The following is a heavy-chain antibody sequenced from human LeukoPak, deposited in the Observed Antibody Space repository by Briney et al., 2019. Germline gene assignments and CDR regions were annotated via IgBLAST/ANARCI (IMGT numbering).Heavy chain of an antibody. V-gene: IGHV3-21*01. Sequence: GGSLRLSCTDSGFTISGYSMIWVRQAPGKGLEWVSSISSSSSYIYYADSVKGRFTISRDNAKNSLYLQMYSLRAEDTAVYYCARDRGFSYSGYDYQPSGYWGQGTLVTVSS. CDR3: ARDRGFSYSGYDYQPSGY. CDR2: ISSSSSYI. CDR1: GFTISGYS. J-gene: IGHJ4*02. D-gene: IGHD5-12*01.